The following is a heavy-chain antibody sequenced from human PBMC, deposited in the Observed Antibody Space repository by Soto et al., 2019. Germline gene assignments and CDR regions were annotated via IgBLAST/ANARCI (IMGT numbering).Heavy chain of an antibody. V-gene: IGHV1-18*04. CDR3: ARWVGPPNYYDSSGYKYYFDY. D-gene: IGHD3-22*01. J-gene: IGHJ4*02. Sequence: QVQLVQSGAEVKKPGASVKVSCKASGYTFTSYGISWVRQAPGQGLEWMGWISAYNGNTNYAQKLQGRVTMTTDTSTSTDYMELRSLRSDDTAVYYCARWVGPPNYYDSSGYKYYFDYWGQGTLVTVSS. CDR1: GYTFTSYG. CDR2: ISAYNGNT.